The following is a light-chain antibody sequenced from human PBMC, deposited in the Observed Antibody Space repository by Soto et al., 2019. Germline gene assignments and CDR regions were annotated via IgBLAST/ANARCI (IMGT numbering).Light chain of an antibody. CDR2: GAS. J-gene: IGKJ1*01. V-gene: IGKV3-15*01. Sequence: EIVMTQSPATLSVSPWQRASLSCRASQSVSTTVAWYHQKPDQAPRLLVYGASTRATGIPARFSGSWAGTDFTLTITSLQAEDFGVYVCQQYKDWPTTFGQGTKVEIK. CDR1: QSVSTT. CDR3: QQYKDWPTT.